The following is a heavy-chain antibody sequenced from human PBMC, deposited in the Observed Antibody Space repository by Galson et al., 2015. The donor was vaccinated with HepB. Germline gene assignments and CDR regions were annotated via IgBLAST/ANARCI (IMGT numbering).Heavy chain of an antibody. V-gene: IGHV3-7*01. CDR3: ARLDNSGYFQL. D-gene: IGHD3-22*01. J-gene: IGHJ4*02. CDR2: INQGGSQK. Sequence: SLRLSCAASGFTFSGYWMSWVRQAPGEGLEWVANINQGGSQKYYVASVRGRLTISRDDAKNSLDLQMNSLRADDTAVYYYARLDNSGYFQLWGQGTLVTVSS. CDR1: GFTFSGYW.